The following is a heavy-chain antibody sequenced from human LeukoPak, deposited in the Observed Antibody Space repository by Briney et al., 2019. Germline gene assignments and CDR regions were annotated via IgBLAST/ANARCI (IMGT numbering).Heavy chain of an antibody. V-gene: IGHV4-38-2*02. CDR2: IYHSGSA. J-gene: IGHJ4*02. CDR3: ARGIVGSRDFYFRYYFDY. D-gene: IGHD3/OR15-3a*01. Sequence: SETLSLTCTVSGYSIISDYFWGWIRQPPGKGLEWIGTIYHSGSAYYSPSLKSRVTVSVDTSKNEFSLKLSSVTAADTAVYFCARGIVGSRDFYFRYYFDYWGQGTLVTVSS. CDR1: GYSIISDYF.